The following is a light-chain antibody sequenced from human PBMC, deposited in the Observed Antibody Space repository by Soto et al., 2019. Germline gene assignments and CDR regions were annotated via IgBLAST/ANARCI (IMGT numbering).Light chain of an antibody. Sequence: EIVLTQSPGTLSLSPGERATLSCRASQSVSSSYLAWYQQKPGQSPRLLIYRASTRATGIPDRFSGSGSGTAFTLTIARLEPEDFAVYYCHQYGSSPQMFGQGTKVEIK. J-gene: IGKJ1*01. CDR2: RAS. V-gene: IGKV3-20*01. CDR3: HQYGSSPQM. CDR1: QSVSSSY.